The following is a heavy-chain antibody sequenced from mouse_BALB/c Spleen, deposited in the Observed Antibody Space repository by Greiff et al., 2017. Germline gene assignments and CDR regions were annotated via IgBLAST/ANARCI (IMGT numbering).Heavy chain of an antibody. J-gene: IGHJ4*01. CDR2: ISSGGST. Sequence: EVMLVESGGGLVKPGGSLKLSCAASGFTFSSYAMSWVRQTPEKRLEWVASISSGGSTYYPDSVKGRFTISRDNARNILYLQMSSLRSEDTAMYYCARGGYGSGAMDYWGQGTSVTVSS. CDR1: GFTFSSYA. CDR3: ARGGYGSGAMDY. V-gene: IGHV5-6-5*01. D-gene: IGHD1-1*01.